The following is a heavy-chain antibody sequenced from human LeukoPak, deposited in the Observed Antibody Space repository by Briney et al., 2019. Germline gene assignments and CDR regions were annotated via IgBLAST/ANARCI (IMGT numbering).Heavy chain of an antibody. D-gene: IGHD6-13*01. CDR2: IKQDGSEK. J-gene: IGHJ4*02. Sequence: GGSLRLSCAASGFTFTTYWMSWVRQAPGKGLEWVANIKQDGSEKDSVDSMKGRFTISRDNAKSSLFLQMNNLRAEDTAVYFCARIGYSSSSFDYWCWGTLVTVSS. CDR1: GFTFTTYW. V-gene: IGHV3-7*01. CDR3: ARIGYSSSSFDY.